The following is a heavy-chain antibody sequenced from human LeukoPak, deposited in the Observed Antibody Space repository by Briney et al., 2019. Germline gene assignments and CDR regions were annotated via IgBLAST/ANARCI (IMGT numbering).Heavy chain of an antibody. D-gene: IGHD3-16*02. Sequence: SETPSLTRAVSGGSLSSNNWWGWGRPPPRKGLEWVGEIYHSGSPNYNPSLKSRVTISVDTSKNQFSLKLSSVTAADTAVYYCARGRGLRLGELSFVRFDPWGQGTLVTVSS. CDR1: GGSLSSNNW. CDR3: ARGRGLRLGELSFVRFDP. CDR2: IYHSGSP. J-gene: IGHJ5*02. V-gene: IGHV4-4*02.